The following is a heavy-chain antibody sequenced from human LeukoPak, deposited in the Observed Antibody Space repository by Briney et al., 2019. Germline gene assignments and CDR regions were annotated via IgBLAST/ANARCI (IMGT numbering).Heavy chain of an antibody. Sequence: HPGGSLRLSCAASGFTVSTNYMSWVRQAPGKGLEWVSIIFSGVGTYYADSVKGRFTISRDNSKNTLYLKMDTVRAEDTAVYYCARATVVGGYYFDYWGQGTLVTVSS. D-gene: IGHD1-26*01. J-gene: IGHJ4*02. CDR2: IFSGVGT. CDR1: GFTVSTNY. CDR3: ARATVVGGYYFDY. V-gene: IGHV3-53*01.